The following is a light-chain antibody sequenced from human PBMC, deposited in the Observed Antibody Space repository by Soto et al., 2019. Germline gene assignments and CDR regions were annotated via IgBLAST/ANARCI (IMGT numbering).Light chain of an antibody. CDR1: SSNIGAGYD. Sequence: QPVLTQPPSVSGTPGQRVTISCTGSSSNIGAGYDVHWYQQLPGTATKLLIYGNSHRPSGVPDRFSGCKSGTSASLAITGLQAEDEADYYCQSYDSGLSGHNYVFGTGTKVTVL. V-gene: IGLV1-40*01. CDR2: GNS. CDR3: QSYDSGLSGHNYV. J-gene: IGLJ1*01.